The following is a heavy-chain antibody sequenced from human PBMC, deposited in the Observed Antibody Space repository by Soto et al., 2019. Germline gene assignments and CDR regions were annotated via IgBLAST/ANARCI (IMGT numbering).Heavy chain of an antibody. CDR2: ISSDGSNK. CDR1: GFIFSSHV. V-gene: IGHV3-30-3*01. J-gene: IGHJ4*02. D-gene: IGHD1-26*01. Sequence: QVQLVESGGGVVQPGRSLRLSCAVSGFIFSSHVMLWVRQAPGKGLEWVTLISSDGSNKYYADSVKGRFTTSRDNSKNTMYLQMNSLRVEDTAVYYCARDDEGGSDCDLGYWGQGALVTVSS. CDR3: ARDDEGGSDCDLGY.